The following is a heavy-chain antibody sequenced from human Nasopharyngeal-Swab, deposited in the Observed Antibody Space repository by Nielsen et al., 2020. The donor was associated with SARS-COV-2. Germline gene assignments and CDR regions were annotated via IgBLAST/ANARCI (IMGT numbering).Heavy chain of an antibody. CDR1: GFTFSSYE. D-gene: IGHD3-10*01. CDR3: AKLAGFGEVDKENIDY. CDR2: ISGNSGSI. J-gene: IGHJ4*02. V-gene: IGHV3-9*01. Sequence: SLKISCAASGFTFSSYEMNWGRQAPGKGVEWGSGISGNSGSIGYADSVKGRFTISRDNAKNSLYLQMNSLRAEDTALYYCAKLAGFGEVDKENIDYWGQGTLVTVSS.